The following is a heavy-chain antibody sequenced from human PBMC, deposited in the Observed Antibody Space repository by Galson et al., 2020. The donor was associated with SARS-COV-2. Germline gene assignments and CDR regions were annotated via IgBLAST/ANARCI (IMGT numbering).Heavy chain of an antibody. V-gene: IGHV4-59*12. CDR3: ARVDCSGGSCYYYAFDI. CDR1: GGHISSYY. J-gene: IGHJ3*02. CDR2: IYYSGST. Sequence: SETLSLTCTVSGGHISSYYWSWIRQPPGKGLEWIGYIYYSGSTNYNPSLKSRVTISVDTSKNQFSLKLSSVTAADTAVYYCARVDCSGGSCYYYAFDIWGQGTMVSVSS. D-gene: IGHD2-15*01.